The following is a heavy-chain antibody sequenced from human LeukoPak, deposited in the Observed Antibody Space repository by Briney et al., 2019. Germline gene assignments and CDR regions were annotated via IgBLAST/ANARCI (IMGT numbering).Heavy chain of an antibody. D-gene: IGHD3/OR15-3a*01. CDR1: GGTFSSYA. V-gene: IGHV1-69*13. CDR3: ARFGLGYYFDY. CDR2: IIPIFGTA. J-gene: IGHJ4*02. Sequence: ASVKVSCKASGGTFSSYAINWVRQAPGQGLEWMGGIIPIFGTANYAQKFQGRVTITADESTSTAYMELSSLRSEDTAVYYCARFGLGYYFDYWGQGTLVTVSS.